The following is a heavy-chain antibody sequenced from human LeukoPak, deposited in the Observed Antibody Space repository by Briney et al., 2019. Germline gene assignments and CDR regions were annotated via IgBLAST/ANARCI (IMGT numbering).Heavy chain of an antibody. CDR1: GFTFSSYS. Sequence: PGGSLRLSCAASGFTFSSYSMNWVRQAPGKGLEWVAVISYDGSNKYYADSVKGRFTISRDNSKNTLYLQMNSLRAEDTAVYYCARVQKVVVPAAAFDYWGQGTLVTVSS. CDR2: ISYDGSNK. V-gene: IGHV3-30*03. CDR3: ARVQKVVVPAAAFDY. D-gene: IGHD2-2*01. J-gene: IGHJ4*02.